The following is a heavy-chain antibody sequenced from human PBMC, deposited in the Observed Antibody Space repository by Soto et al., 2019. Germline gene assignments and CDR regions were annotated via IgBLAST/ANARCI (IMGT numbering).Heavy chain of an antibody. V-gene: IGHV1-69*06. CDR3: ASQGRAAAGGGVAP. Sequence: QVQLVQSGAEVKKPGSSVKVSCKASGGTFSSYAISWVRQAPGQGLEWMGGIIPIFGTANYAQKFQGRVTITADKSTSTAYMELSSLRYEDTAVYYCASQGRAAAGGGVAPWGQGTLVTVSS. D-gene: IGHD6-13*01. J-gene: IGHJ5*02. CDR1: GGTFSSYA. CDR2: IIPIFGTA.